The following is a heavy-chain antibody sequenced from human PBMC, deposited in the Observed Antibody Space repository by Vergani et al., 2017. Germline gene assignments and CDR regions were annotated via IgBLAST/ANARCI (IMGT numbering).Heavy chain of an antibody. V-gene: IGHV1-69*11. CDR3: ATGEQVATDIVVVPAAPDY. D-gene: IGHD2-2*01. CDR2: IIPILGTA. CDR1: GGTFSSYA. J-gene: IGHJ4*02. Sequence: QVQLVQSGAEVKKPGSSVKVSCKASGGTFSSYAISWVRQAPGQGLEWMGRIIPILGTANYAQKFQGRVTITADESTSTAYMELSSLRSEDTAVYYCATGEQVATDIVVVPAAPDYWGQGTLVTVSS.